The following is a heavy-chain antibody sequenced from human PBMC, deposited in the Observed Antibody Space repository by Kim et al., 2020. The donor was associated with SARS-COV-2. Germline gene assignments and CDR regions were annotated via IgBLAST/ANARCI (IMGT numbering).Heavy chain of an antibody. Sequence: GGSQRLSCAAAGFTVSSNALSWVRQAPGKGLAWMSIIHTDGTTYYADAVMGRFTISRETSKNTLYLQMNNLRAEDTAVYYCRRGHWGDSPSWGQGTRIT. CDR2: IHTDGTT. D-gene: IGHD2-21*02. CDR1: GFTVSSNA. CDR3: RRGHWGDSPS. V-gene: IGHV3-53*01. J-gene: IGHJ4*02.